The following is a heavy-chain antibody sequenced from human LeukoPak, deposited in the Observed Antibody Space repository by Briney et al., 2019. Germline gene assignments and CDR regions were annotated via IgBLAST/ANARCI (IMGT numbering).Heavy chain of an antibody. CDR2: IIPIFGTA. Sequence: GASVKVSCKASGYTFTGYYMHWVRQAPGQGLEWMGGIIPIFGTANYAQKFQGRVTITADKSTSTAYMELSSLRSEDTAVYYCARDQWDRYSSSSSYYYYMDVWGKGTTVTVSS. CDR1: GYTFTGYY. D-gene: IGHD6-6*01. V-gene: IGHV1-69*06. J-gene: IGHJ6*03. CDR3: ARDQWDRYSSSSSYYYYMDV.